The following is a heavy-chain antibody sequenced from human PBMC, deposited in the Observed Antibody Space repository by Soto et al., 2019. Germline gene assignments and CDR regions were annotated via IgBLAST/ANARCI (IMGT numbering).Heavy chain of an antibody. CDR2: ISDDGSNK. V-gene: IGHV3-30-3*02. CDR3: AKPPPNYFSARAFDL. J-gene: IGHJ3*01. CDR1: EFTFSTYA. Sequence: GGSLRLSCAASEFTFSTYAMYWVRQAPGKGLEWVTVISDDGSNKYYADSVKGRFTISRDNSLSLQMNSLRAEDTAVYYCAKPPPNYFSARAFDLWGQGTMVTVSS. D-gene: IGHD3-10*01.